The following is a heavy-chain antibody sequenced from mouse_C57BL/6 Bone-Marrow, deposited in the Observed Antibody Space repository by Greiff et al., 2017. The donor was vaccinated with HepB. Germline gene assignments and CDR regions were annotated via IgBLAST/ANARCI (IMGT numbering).Heavy chain of an antibody. CDR1: GYTFTDYY. V-gene: IGHV1-26*01. CDR3: ARRYVWFAY. Sequence: VQLQQSGPELVKPGASVKISCKASGYTFTDYYMNWVKQSHGKSLEWIGDINPNNGGTSYNQKFKGKATLTVDKSSSTAYMGLRSLTSEDSAVYDCARRYVWFAYWGQGTLVTVSA. J-gene: IGHJ3*01. CDR2: INPNNGGT.